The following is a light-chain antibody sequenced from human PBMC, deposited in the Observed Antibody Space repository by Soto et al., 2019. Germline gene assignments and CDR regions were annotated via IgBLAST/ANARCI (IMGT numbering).Light chain of an antibody. J-gene: IGLJ1*01. CDR1: SSNIGAGYD. CDR3: QSYDSRLSGSV. Sequence: QSVLTQPPSVSGAPGQRVTISCTGSSSNIGAGYDVHWYQQLPGTPPKLLIYGNNNRPSGVPDRFSGSKSGTSASLAITVLQAEDEAEYYCQSYDSRLSGSVFGTGTKLTVL. V-gene: IGLV1-40*01. CDR2: GNN.